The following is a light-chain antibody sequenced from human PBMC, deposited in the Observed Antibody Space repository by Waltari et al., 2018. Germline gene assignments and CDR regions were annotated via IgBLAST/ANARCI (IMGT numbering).Light chain of an antibody. J-gene: IGLJ3*02. CDR2: DVT. CDR1: SSDVGAYNY. CDR3: SSFATSITWV. V-gene: IGLV2-14*03. Sequence: QSALTQPASVSGSPGQSITISCTGTSSDVGAYNYVSWYQQHPGKAPNLMIYDVTNRPSGGSDRFSGSTSGNTASLTISGLQAEDEADYYCSSFATSITWVFGGGTKLTVL.